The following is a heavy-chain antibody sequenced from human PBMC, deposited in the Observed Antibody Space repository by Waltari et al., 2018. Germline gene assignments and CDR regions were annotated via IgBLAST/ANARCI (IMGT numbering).Heavy chain of an antibody. V-gene: IGHV1-3*01. D-gene: IGHD2-8*01. CDR3: ARVNGPHYYYGMDV. J-gene: IGHJ6*02. CDR2: INAGKGNT. CDR1: GYTFTSYA. Sequence: QVQLVQSGAEVKKPGASVKVSCKASGYTFTSYAMHWVRQAPGQRLEWMGWINAGKGNTKYSQKFQGRVTITRDTSASTAYMELSSLRSEDTAVYYCARVNGPHYYYGMDVWGQGTTVTVSS.